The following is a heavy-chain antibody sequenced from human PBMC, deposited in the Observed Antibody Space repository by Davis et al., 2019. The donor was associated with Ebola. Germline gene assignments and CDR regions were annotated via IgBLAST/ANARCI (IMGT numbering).Heavy chain of an antibody. D-gene: IGHD1-1*01. J-gene: IGHJ4*02. Sequence: GGSLRLSCAASGFTVSSNYMSWVRQAPGKGLEWVSVIYSGGSTYYADSVKGRFTISRDNSKNTLYLQMNSLRAVDTAVYYCARGTQGTGTTADYWGQGTLVTVSS. CDR3: ARGTQGTGTTADY. V-gene: IGHV3-66*01. CDR2: IYSGGST. CDR1: GFTVSSNY.